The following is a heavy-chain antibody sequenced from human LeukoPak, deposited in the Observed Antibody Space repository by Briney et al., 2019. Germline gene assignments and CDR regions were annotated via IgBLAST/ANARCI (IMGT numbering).Heavy chain of an antibody. CDR3: ARDVVGFGESYGH. CDR2: INAGNGNT. CDR1: GYTFTSYA. J-gene: IGHJ4*02. Sequence: GASVKVSCKASGYTFTSYAMHWVRQAPGQRLEWMGWINAGNGNTKYSQKFQGRVTITRDTSASTAYMELSSLRSEDTAVYYCARDVVGFGESYGHWGQGTLVTVSS. D-gene: IGHD3-10*01. V-gene: IGHV1-3*01.